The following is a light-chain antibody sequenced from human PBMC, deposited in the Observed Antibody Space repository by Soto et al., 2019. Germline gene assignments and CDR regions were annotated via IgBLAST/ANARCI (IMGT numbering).Light chain of an antibody. V-gene: IGKV1-12*01. CDR3: QQANSFPLT. CDR2: AAA. CDR1: QGIGSW. J-gene: IGKJ3*01. Sequence: DIPMTQSPSSVSASVGDRVTITCRASQGIGSWLGWYQQKPGKAPKLLIYAAASLQSGVPSRFSATFSGTAFPLTISSLQPEDLATYFCQQANSFPLTFGPGTKVDLK.